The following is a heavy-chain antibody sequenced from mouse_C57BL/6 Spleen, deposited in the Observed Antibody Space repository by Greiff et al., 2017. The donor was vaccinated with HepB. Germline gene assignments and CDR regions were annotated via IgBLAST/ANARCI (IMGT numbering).Heavy chain of an antibody. CDR1: GYTFTSYW. CDR3: ARPWDLYARDY. V-gene: IGHV1-64*01. J-gene: IGHJ4*01. CDR2: IHPNSGST. D-gene: IGHD4-1*01. Sequence: QVQLQQPGAELVKPGASVKLSCKASGYTFTSYWMHWVKQRPGQGLEWIGMIHPNSGSTNYNEKFKSKATLTVDKSSSTAYMQLSSRTSEDSAVYYCARPWDLYARDYWGQGTSVTVSS.